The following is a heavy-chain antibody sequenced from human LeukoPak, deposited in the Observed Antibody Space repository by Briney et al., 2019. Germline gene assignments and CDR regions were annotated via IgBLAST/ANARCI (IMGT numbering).Heavy chain of an antibody. D-gene: IGHD5-18*01. V-gene: IGHV4-39*01. J-gene: IGHJ4*02. CDR1: GGSISSSSYY. CDR3: AXPPRYSYRRMTWTYYFDY. Sequence: SETLSLTCTVSGGSISSSSYYWGWIRQPPXXXXXXXXXXXXXXSTYYNPXXXXXXXXXXDXSKNXFSLKLSSATAAGTAVYYCAXPPRYSYRRMTWTYYFDYWGQGTLVTVSS. CDR2: XXXXXST.